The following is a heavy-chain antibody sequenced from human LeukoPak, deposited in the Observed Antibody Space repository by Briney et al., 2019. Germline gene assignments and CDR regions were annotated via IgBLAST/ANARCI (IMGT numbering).Heavy chain of an antibody. D-gene: IGHD3-16*01. V-gene: IGHV4-39*06. CDR3: ARGRYGWLPFDY. J-gene: IGHJ4*02. CDR2: IYYSGDS. CDR1: GGSVTSSSHY. Sequence: PSETLSLTCTVSGGSVTSSSHYWGWIRQPPGKGLDWIGSIYYSGDSYYNPSLKSRVTISVDTSKSQFTLKLSSVTAADTAVYYCARGRYGWLPFDYWGQGTLVTVSS.